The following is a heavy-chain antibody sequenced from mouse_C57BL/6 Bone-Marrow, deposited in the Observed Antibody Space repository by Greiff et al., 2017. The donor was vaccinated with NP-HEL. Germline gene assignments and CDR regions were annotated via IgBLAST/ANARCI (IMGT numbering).Heavy chain of an antibody. D-gene: IGHD1-1*01. J-gene: IGHJ2*01. Sequence: QVQLQQSGPELVKPGASVKISCKASGYTFTDYYINWVKQRPGQGLEWIGWIFPGSGSTYYNEKFKGKATLTVDKSSSTAYMLLSSLTSEDSAVYFCARPTVVATPYYFDYWGQGTTLTVSS. CDR1: GYTFTDYY. CDR3: ARPTVVATPYYFDY. V-gene: IGHV1-75*01. CDR2: IFPGSGST.